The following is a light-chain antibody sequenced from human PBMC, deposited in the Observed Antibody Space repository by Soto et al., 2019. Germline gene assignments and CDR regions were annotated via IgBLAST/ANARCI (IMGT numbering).Light chain of an antibody. Sequence: QSALTQPASVSGSPGQSITIACTGTSSDVGGYNYVSWYQQYPGKAPRLVISDVSNRPSGVSNRFSGSKSGNSASLTISGLQAEDEADYYCSSYTSSSTYVFGTWTKLTVL. CDR2: DVS. CDR1: SSDVGGYNY. CDR3: SSYTSSSTYV. V-gene: IGLV2-14*01. J-gene: IGLJ1*01.